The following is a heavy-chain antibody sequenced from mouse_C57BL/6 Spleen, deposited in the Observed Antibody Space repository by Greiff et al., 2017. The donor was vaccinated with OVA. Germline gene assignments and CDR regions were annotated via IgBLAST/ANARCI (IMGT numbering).Heavy chain of an antibody. CDR1: GYTFTDYE. Sequence: QVQLKESGAELVRPGASVTLSCKASGYTFTDYEMHWVKQTPVHGLEWIGAIDPETGGTAYNQKFKGKAILTADKSSSTAYMELRSLTSEDSAVYYCTREGVSLSQESYGFDYWGQGTTLTVSS. CDR2: IDPETGGT. CDR3: TREGVSLSQESYGFDY. J-gene: IGHJ2*01. D-gene: IGHD1-1*02. V-gene: IGHV1-15*01.